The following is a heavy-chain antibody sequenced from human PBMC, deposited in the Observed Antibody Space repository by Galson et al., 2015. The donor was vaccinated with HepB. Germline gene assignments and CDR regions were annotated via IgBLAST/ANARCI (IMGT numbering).Heavy chain of an antibody. CDR2: LCWNEDK. V-gene: IGHV2-5*01. Sequence: LALMKPTQTLTLPCNFSGFSLSTSGVDVGWIRQPPGKALEWLALLCWNEDKRYSPSLKSRLTITKDTTKNQVVLTMTNMDPVDKATYYCARRIAVAGTDYWGQGTLVTVSS. CDR3: ARRIAVAGTDY. J-gene: IGHJ4*02. D-gene: IGHD6-19*01. CDR1: GFSLSTSGVD.